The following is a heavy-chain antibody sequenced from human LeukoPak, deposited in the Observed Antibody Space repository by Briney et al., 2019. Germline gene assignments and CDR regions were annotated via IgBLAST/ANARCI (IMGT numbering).Heavy chain of an antibody. D-gene: IGHD3-22*01. Sequence: GGSLRLSCAASGFTFSSYGMHWVRQAPGKGLEWVAVIWYDGSNKYYADSVKGRFTISRDNSKNTPYLQMNSLRAEDTAVYYCARGPILYYCDSSGYVQFDYWGQGTLVTVSS. CDR2: IWYDGSNK. CDR1: GFTFSSYG. V-gene: IGHV3-33*01. CDR3: ARGPILYYCDSSGYVQFDY. J-gene: IGHJ4*02.